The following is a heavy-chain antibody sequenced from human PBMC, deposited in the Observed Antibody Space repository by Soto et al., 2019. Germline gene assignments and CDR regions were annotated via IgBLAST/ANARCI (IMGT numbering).Heavy chain of an antibody. CDR3: ARVGSTSSHYYYGMDV. Sequence: GASVKVSCKASGYTFTSYGISWVRQAPGQGLEWMGWISAYNGNTNYAQKLQGRVTMTTDTSTSTAYMELRSLRSDDTAVYYCARVGSTSSHYYYGMDVWGQGTTVTVSS. CDR1: GYTFTSYG. J-gene: IGHJ6*02. CDR2: ISAYNGNT. D-gene: IGHD2-2*01. V-gene: IGHV1-18*01.